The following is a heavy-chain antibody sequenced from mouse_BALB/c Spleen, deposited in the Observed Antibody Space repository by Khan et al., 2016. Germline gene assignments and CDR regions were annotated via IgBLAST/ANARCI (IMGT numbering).Heavy chain of an antibody. CDR3: ASPYGNYAMDY. Sequence: QVQLQQSGAELMKPGASVKISCKATGYTFSSYWIEWVKQRPGHGLEWIGEILPGSGSTNYNEKFKGKATFTADTSSNTAYMQLSSLTSEDSAVYDCASPYGNYAMDYWGQGTSVTVSS. V-gene: IGHV1-9*01. D-gene: IGHD2-1*01. CDR2: ILPGSGST. J-gene: IGHJ4*01. CDR1: GYTFSSYW.